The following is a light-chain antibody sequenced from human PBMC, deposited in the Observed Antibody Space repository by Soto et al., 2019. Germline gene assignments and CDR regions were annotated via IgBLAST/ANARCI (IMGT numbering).Light chain of an antibody. CDR3: QQYGSSLIT. J-gene: IGKJ5*01. V-gene: IGKV3-20*01. CDR1: QSVNSK. CDR2: DAS. Sequence: VMTQSLATLSVSPGERATLSCRASQSVNSKLAWYQQKPGQAPRLIIYDASIRATGIPDRFSGSGSGTDFTLTISRLEPEDFAVYYCQQYGSSLITFGQGTRLEI.